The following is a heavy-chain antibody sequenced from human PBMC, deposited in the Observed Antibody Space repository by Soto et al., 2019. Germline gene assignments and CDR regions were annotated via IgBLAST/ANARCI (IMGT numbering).Heavy chain of an antibody. CDR3: AKDRGTYSYYMDV. CDR2: ISGNSGSI. D-gene: IGHD1-1*01. CDR1: GFTFDDYA. V-gene: IGHV3-9*01. J-gene: IGHJ6*03. Sequence: EVQLVESGGGLVQPGRSLRLSCAASGFTFDDYAMHWVRQAPGKGLEWVSGISGNSGSIGYEDSVKGRFTISRDNAKNSLSLQMNSLRAEDTALYYCAKDRGTYSYYMDVWGKGPTVTVSS.